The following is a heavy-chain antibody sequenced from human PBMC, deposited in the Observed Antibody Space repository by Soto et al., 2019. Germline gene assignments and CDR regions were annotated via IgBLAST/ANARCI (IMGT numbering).Heavy chain of an antibody. CDR3: ARGPSYSSSWYGFDY. J-gene: IGHJ4*02. D-gene: IGHD6-13*01. CDR1: DFTFSNAW. CDR2: IKSKTHGGTT. Sequence: SGGSLRLSCAASDFTFSNAWINWVRQAPGKGLEWVGRIKSKTHGGTTDFAAPVKGRFATSRDNAKNTLSLQMNSLRAEDTAIYYCARGPSYSSSWYGFDYWGQGALVTVSS. V-gene: IGHV3-15*07.